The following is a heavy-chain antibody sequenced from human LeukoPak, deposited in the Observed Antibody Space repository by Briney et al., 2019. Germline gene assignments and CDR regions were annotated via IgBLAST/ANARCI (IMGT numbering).Heavy chain of an antibody. V-gene: IGHV3-53*01. D-gene: IGHD1-26*01. CDR1: GLTVSSNY. CDR3: AREQYNARSSYLDS. J-gene: IGHJ4*01. CDR2: IYSGGST. Sequence: PGGSLRLSWAVSGLTVSSNYMSWVRQAPGKGLEWVSAIYSGGSTFYADSGKGRFTISRDNSKNTLYLQMNRLRGEDTAVNYCAREQYNARSSYLDSWGQGTLVTVSS.